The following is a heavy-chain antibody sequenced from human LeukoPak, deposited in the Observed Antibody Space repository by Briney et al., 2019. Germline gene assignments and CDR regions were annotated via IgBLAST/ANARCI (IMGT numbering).Heavy chain of an antibody. J-gene: IGHJ6*03. D-gene: IGHD2-2*01. CDR2: ISGSNNYI. V-gene: IGHV3-21*01. Sequence: GGSLRLSCAASGFTFSSFTMNWVRQAPGKGLEGVSSISGSNNYIYYADSVKGRFTISRDNAKNSLFLQMNSLRAEDTAVYYCARGPLVPAASFMDVWGKGTTATVSS. CDR3: ARGPLVPAASFMDV. CDR1: GFTFSSFT.